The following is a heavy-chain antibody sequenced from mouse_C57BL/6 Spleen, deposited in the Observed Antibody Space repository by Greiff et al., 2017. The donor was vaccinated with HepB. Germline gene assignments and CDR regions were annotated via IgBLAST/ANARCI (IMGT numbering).Heavy chain of an antibody. CDR2: IYPRSGNT. V-gene: IGHV1-81*01. CDR3: ARNYGSSYGYFYV. CDR1: GSPFTSYG. J-gene: IGHJ1*03. Sequence: VQVVASGAELARPGASVKLSCKASGSPFTSYGLRWVKQRTGQGLAWIGEIYPRSGNTYYNEKFKGKATLTADKSSSTAYMELRSLTSEDSAVYCCARNYGSSYGYFYVWGTGTTVTVSS. D-gene: IGHD1-1*01.